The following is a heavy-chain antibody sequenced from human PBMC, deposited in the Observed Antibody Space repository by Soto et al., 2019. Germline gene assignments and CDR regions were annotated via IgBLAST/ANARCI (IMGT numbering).Heavy chain of an antibody. CDR3: TTLHVNWGFGY. J-gene: IGHJ4*02. CDR1: GFTFSNAW. D-gene: IGHD7-27*01. CDR2: IKSKTDDGTT. Sequence: GGSLRLSCAASGFTFSNAWMSWVRQAPGKGLEWVGRIKSKTDDGTTDYAAPVKGRFTISRDDSKNTLYLQMNSLKTEDTAVYYCTTLHVNWGFGYWGQGTLVTVSS. V-gene: IGHV3-15*01.